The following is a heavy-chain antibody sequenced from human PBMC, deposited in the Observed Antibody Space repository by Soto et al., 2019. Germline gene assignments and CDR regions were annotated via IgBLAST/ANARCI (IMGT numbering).Heavy chain of an antibody. D-gene: IGHD5-18*01. V-gene: IGHV3-21*01. CDR3: ARDQPGYSYGYGLGY. CDR1: GFTFSSYS. Sequence: EVQLVESGGGLVKPGGSLRLSCAASGFTFSSYSMNWVRQAPGKGLEWVSSISSSSSYISYADSVKGRFTISRDNAKNSLYLQMNSLRAEDTAVYYCARDQPGYSYGYGLGYWRQGTLVTVSS. CDR2: ISSSSSYI. J-gene: IGHJ4*02.